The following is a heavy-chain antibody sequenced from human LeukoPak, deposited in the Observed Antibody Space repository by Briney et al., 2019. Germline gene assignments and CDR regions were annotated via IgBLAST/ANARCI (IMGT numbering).Heavy chain of an antibody. CDR2: ISSSGSTI. CDR1: GFTFSDYY. CDR3: ARVDYAYGMDV. Sequence: GGSLRLSCAASGFTFSDYYMSWIRQAPGKGLEGVSYISSSGSTIYYADSVKGRFTISRDNAKNSLYLQMNGLKAEDTAVYYCARVDYAYGMDVWGQGTTVTVSS. J-gene: IGHJ6*02. V-gene: IGHV3-11*01.